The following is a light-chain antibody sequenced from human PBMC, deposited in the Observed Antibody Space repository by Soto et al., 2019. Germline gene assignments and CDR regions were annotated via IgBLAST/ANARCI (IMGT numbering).Light chain of an antibody. J-gene: IGKJ1*01. CDR1: QSITNW. Sequence: DIQMTQSPSTLSASVGDRVSITCRASQSITNWLAWYQQKPGKAPKLLIYAASTLQTGVPSRFSGSGSGTEFTLTISSLQPDDLGTYCCKYYNHYLGTFGQGTKVEIK. CDR3: KYYNHYLGT. CDR2: AAS. V-gene: IGKV1-5*03.